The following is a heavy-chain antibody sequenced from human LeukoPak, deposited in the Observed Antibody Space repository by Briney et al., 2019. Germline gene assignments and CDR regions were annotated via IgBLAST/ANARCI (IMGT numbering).Heavy chain of an antibody. CDR2: IYYSGST. J-gene: IGHJ4*02. CDR3: ARQGATSFDY. D-gene: IGHD1-26*01. CDR1: GGSISSSSYY. V-gene: IGHV4-39*01. Sequence: SETLSLTRTVSGGSISSSSYYWGWIRQPPGKGLEWIGSIYYSGSTYYNPSLKSRVTISVDTSKNQFSLKLSSVTAADTAVYYCARQGATSFDYWGQGTLVTVSS.